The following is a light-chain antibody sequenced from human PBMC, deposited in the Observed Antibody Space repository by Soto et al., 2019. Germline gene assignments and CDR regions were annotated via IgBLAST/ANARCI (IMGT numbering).Light chain of an antibody. Sequence: DIQMTQSPSTLSASVGAKVTTTSRPIQSISSWLAWYQQQPGKAPKLLIYDASTLETGVPSRFGSSGSGTEFTLTISSLQPDDFATYYCQQSSSYPPWTFGQGTKVDIK. CDR3: QQSSSYPPWT. CDR1: QSISSW. V-gene: IGKV1-5*01. J-gene: IGKJ1*01. CDR2: DAS.